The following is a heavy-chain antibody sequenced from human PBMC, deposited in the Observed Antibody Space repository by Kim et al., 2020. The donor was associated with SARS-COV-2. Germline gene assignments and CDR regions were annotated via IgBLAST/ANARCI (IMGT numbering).Heavy chain of an antibody. CDR1: GGSFSGYY. CDR2: INHSGST. CDR3: AVGVEIAAAGLLIPSYYYGMDV. V-gene: IGHV4-34*01. Sequence: SETLSLTCAVYGGSFSGYYWSWIRQPPGKGLEWIGEINHSGSTNYNPSLKSRVTISVDTSKNQFSLKLSSVNAADTAVYYCAVGVEIAAAGLLIPSYYYGMDVWGQGTTVTVSS. D-gene: IGHD6-13*01. J-gene: IGHJ6*02.